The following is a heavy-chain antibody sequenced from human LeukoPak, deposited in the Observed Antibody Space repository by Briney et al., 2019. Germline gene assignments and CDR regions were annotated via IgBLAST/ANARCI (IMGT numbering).Heavy chain of an antibody. CDR3: AKETTVTSYYYYYYGMDV. D-gene: IGHD4-17*01. CDR1: GGSISSGGYY. CDR2: IYHSGST. Sequence: ASQTLSLTCTVSGGSISSGGYYWSWIQQPPGKGLEWIGYIYHSGSTYYNPSLKSRVTISVDRSKNQFSLKLSSVTAAGTAVYYCAKETTVTSYYYYYYGMDVWGQGTTVTVSS. V-gene: IGHV4-30-2*01. J-gene: IGHJ6*02.